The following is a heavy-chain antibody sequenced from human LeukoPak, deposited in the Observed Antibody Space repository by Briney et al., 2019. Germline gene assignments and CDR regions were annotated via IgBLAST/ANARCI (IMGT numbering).Heavy chain of an antibody. V-gene: IGHV3-7*01. J-gene: IGHJ4*02. CDR3: ARVLGHVTTYDY. D-gene: IGHD4-11*01. CDR2: LWPDGSDI. CDR1: GFIFGNSY. Sequence: GGSLRLSCAASGFIFGNSYMSWVRQAPSKGLEWVATLWPDGSDIYYLDSVKGRFTISRDNAEKSLYLHMNSLTVEDTAVYYCARVLGHVTTYDYWGQGTLVTVSS.